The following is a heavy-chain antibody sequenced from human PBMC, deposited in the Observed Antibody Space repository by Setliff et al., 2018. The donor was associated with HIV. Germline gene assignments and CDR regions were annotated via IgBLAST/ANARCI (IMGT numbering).Heavy chain of an antibody. V-gene: IGHV4-38-2*02. CDR3: ARMSISASVYFDY. Sequence: SETLSLTCTVSGSFINSDYWGWIRQPPGKGLEWIGSIYHSATTYYNPSLWGRVTISVDTSKNQFSLKLNSVTAADTAVYFCARMSISASVYFDYWGQGSQVTVSS. CDR2: IYHSATT. D-gene: IGHD6-25*01. CDR1: GSFINSDY. J-gene: IGHJ4*02.